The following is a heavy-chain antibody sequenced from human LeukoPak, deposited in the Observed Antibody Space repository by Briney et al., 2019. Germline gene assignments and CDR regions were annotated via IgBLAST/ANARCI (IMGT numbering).Heavy chain of an antibody. Sequence: GESLKISCKGSGYSFTSYWIGWVRQMPGKGLEWMGIIYPGDSDTRYSPSFQGQVTISADKSISTAYLQWSSLKASDTAMYYCARILNRRDGRRLPWYFDLWGRGTLVTVSS. V-gene: IGHV5-51*01. CDR1: GYSFTSYW. J-gene: IGHJ2*01. D-gene: IGHD5-24*01. CDR2: IYPGDSDT. CDR3: ARILNRRDGRRLPWYFDL.